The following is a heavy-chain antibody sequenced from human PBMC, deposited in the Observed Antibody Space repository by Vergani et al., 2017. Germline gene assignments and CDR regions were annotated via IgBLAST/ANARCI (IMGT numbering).Heavy chain of an antibody. Sequence: QVQLVQSGAEVKKPGASVKVSCKASGYTFTSYAMHWVRQAPGQRLEWMGWINAGNGNTKYSQKFQGRVTITRDTSASTAYMELSSLRSEDTAVYYCVRDQSVVGATYYYYYMDFWGKGTTVTVSS. CDR1: GYTFTSYA. CDR3: VRDQSVVGATYYYYYMDF. D-gene: IGHD1-26*01. V-gene: IGHV1-3*01. CDR2: INAGNGNT. J-gene: IGHJ6*03.